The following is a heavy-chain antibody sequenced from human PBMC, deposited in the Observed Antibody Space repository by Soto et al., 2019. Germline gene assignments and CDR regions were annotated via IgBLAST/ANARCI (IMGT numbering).Heavy chain of an antibody. CDR1: GFTFSSYA. Sequence: GGSLRLSCAASGFTFSSYAMNWVRQAPGKGPEWVSHISVTGGTYYADSVKGRFTISRDNSKNTLFLQMNSLRAEDTALYYCAKSLNTATSFDYWGKGTPVTVSS. CDR2: ISVTGGT. J-gene: IGHJ4*02. V-gene: IGHV3-23*01. CDR3: AKSLNTATSFDY.